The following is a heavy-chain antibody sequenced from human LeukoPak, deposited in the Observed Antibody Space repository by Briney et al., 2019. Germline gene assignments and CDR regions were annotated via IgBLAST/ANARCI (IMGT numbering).Heavy chain of an antibody. CDR3: ARDRYQLPSD. CDR1: GFTFDDYG. Sequence: GGXLRLSCAASGFTFDDYGMSWVRQAPGKGLEWVSGINWNGGSTDYADSVKGGFTISRDNAKNSLYLQMNSLRAEDTALYYCARDRYQLPSDWGQGTLVTVSS. CDR2: INWNGGST. J-gene: IGHJ4*02. V-gene: IGHV3-20*04. D-gene: IGHD2-2*01.